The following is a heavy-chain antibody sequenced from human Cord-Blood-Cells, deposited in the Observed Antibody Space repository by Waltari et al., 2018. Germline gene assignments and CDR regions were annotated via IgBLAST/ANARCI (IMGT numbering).Heavy chain of an antibody. CDR1: GGSFSGYY. CDR3: ARSSSIAARGWDY. J-gene: IGHJ4*02. V-gene: IGHV4-34*01. D-gene: IGHD6-6*01. Sequence: QVQLQQWGAGLLKPSETLSLTCAVYGGSFSGYYWSWIRHPPGKGLEWIGEINHSGSTNYNPSRKSRVTISGDTSKNQFSLKLSSVTAADTAVYYCARSSSIAARGWDYWGQGTLVTVSS. CDR2: INHSGST.